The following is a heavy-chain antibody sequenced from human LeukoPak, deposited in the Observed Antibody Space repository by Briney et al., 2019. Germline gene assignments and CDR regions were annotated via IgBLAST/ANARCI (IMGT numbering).Heavy chain of an antibody. D-gene: IGHD1-14*01. CDR2: ISSSSSYI. J-gene: IGHJ4*02. CDR3: ATETIGRHYDY. V-gene: IGHV3-21*01. Sequence: PGGSLRLSCAASGFTFSSYSMNWVRQAPGKGLEWVSSISSSSSYIYYADSVKGRFTISRDNAKNSLYLQINSLRVEDTAVYYCATETIGRHYDYWGQGTLLTVSS. CDR1: GFTFSSYS.